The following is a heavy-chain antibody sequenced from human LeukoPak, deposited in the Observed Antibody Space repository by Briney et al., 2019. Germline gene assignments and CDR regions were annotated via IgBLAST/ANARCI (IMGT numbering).Heavy chain of an antibody. CDR3: AKDPRGGYYYDSSAYDY. CDR2: ISGSGGST. V-gene: IGHV3-23*01. Sequence: PGGSLRLSCAASGFTFSSYAMSWVRQAPGKGLEWVSAISGSGGSTYYAGSVKGRFTISRDNSKNTLYLQMNSLRAEDTAVYYCAKDPRGGYYYDSSAYDYWGQGTLVTVSS. D-gene: IGHD3-22*01. CDR1: GFTFSSYA. J-gene: IGHJ4*02.